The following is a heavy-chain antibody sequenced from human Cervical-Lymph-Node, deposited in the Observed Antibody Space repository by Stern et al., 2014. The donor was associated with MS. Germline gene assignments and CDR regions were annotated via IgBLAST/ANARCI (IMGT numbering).Heavy chain of an antibody. J-gene: IGHJ4*02. CDR2: MNRAGTTI. CDR3: TKDTYGPEDY. Sequence: EMQLVESGGGLVQPGGSLRLSCVASGFTFRNYWMHWVRQGPGQGLVWVARMNRAGTTITHADSVKGRFTISRDNAKNTLYLQMNSLRVEDTAVYYCTKDTYGPEDYWGQGTSVTVSS. V-gene: IGHV3-74*02. D-gene: IGHD3-10*01. CDR1: GFTFRNYW.